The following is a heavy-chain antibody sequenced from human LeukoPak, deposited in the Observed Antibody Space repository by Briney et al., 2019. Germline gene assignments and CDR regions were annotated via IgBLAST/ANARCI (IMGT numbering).Heavy chain of an antibody. CDR2: INPSGGST. CDR3: ARVRYYYDSSGYYYDPYYFDY. J-gene: IGHJ4*02. Sequence: ASVKVSCKASGYTFTSYYMHWVRQAPGQGLEWMGIINPSGGSTSYAQKFQGRVTMTRDTSTSTVYMELSSLRSEDTAVYDCARVRYYYDSSGYYYDPYYFDYWGQGTLVTVSS. V-gene: IGHV1-46*01. D-gene: IGHD3-22*01. CDR1: GYTFTSYY.